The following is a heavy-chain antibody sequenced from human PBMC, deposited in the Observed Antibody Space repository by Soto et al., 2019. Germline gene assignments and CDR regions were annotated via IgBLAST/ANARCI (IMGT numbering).Heavy chain of an antibody. J-gene: IGHJ4*02. V-gene: IGHV1-18*01. D-gene: IGHD6-19*01. CDR3: AKIPRPSIAVAGMILDY. CDR1: GYTFTSYG. CDR2: ISAYNGNT. Sequence: ASVKVSCKASGYTFTSYGISWVRQAPGQGLEWMGWISAYNGNTNYAQKLQGRVTMTTDTSTSTAYMELRSLRSDDTAVYYCAKIPRPSIAVAGMILDYWGQGTLVTVSS.